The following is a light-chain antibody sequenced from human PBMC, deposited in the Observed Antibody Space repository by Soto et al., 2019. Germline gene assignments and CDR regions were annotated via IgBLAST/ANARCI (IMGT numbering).Light chain of an antibody. Sequence: VLTQSPCTLSLSVGQTATLTCRASQSVSSYLAWYQQKPGQPPRLLIYDASNRATGIPARFSGSGSGTDFTLTISSLEPEDFAVYYCQRRSNWSTTFGQGTKVDIK. CDR3: QRRSNWSTT. CDR2: DAS. V-gene: IGKV3-11*01. J-gene: IGKJ1*01. CDR1: QSVSSY.